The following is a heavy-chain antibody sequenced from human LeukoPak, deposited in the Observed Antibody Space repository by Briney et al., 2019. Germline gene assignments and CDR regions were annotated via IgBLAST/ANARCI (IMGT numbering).Heavy chain of an antibody. V-gene: IGHV5-51*01. CDR3: VRRPQRSGWSHFDY. J-gene: IGHJ4*02. CDR2: TYPGDSNT. Sequence: GESLKISWKVSGYSFTAYWIGWVRQMPGMGLEWVAITYPGDSNTVYSPSFQGQVTISADTSISTAYLQWNSLRASDTAMYFCVRRPQRSGWSHFDYWGQGTLVTVSP. D-gene: IGHD6-19*01. CDR1: GYSFTAYW.